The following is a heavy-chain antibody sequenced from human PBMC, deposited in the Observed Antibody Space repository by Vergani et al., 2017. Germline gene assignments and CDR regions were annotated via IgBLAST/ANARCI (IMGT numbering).Heavy chain of an antibody. V-gene: IGHV3-30*02. D-gene: IGHD3-16*01. CDR2: IQFDGSNQ. CDR1: GFTLRNYG. CDR3: AKHFRGWGIDY. Sequence: QVQLVESGGGVVQRGGFLGPSCAKSGFTLRNYGMQGIRQGPGKGLEFVAFIQFDGSNQYYADSVKGRFTLSRDFSKNTLYLQMNSLRTDDTATYYCAKHFRGWGIDYWGQGTQVIVSS. J-gene: IGHJ4*02.